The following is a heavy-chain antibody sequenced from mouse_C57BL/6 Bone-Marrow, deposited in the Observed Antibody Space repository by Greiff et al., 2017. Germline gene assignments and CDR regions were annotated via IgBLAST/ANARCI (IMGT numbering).Heavy chain of an antibody. CDR3: TFKGDFDV. CDR1: GYTFTDYE. J-gene: IGHJ1*03. V-gene: IGHV1-15*01. CDR2: IDPETGGT. Sequence: VQLQQSGAELVRPGASVTLSCKASGYTFTDYEMHWVKQTPVHGLEWIGAIDPETGGTAYNQKFKGKAILTADKSSSTAYMERRSLTSEDTAVYYSTFKGDFDVWGTGATGTVSS.